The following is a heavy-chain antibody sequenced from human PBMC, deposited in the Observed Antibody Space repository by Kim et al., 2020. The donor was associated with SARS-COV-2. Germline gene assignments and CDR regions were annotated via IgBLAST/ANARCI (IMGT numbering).Heavy chain of an antibody. CDR3: AHRPPPSSGHSYGMDV. Sequence: SGPTLVNPTQTLTLTCTFSGFSLSTSGVGVGWIRQPPGKALEWLALIYWDDDKRYSPSLKSRLTITKDTSKNQVVLTMTNMDPVDTATYYCAHRPPPSSGHSYGMDVWGQGTTVTVSS. J-gene: IGHJ6*02. D-gene: IGHD3-22*01. CDR1: GFSLSTSGVG. V-gene: IGHV2-5*02. CDR2: IYWDDDK.